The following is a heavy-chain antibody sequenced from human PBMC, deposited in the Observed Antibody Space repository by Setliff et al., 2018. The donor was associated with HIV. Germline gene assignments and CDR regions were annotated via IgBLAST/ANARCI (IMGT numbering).Heavy chain of an antibody. D-gene: IGHD5-12*01. J-gene: IGHJ3*02. Sequence: GGSLRLSCAASGFTFSSCAMSWVRQAPGKGLEWVLVISGSGASTYYADSVKGRFTISRDNSKNTLYLQMNSLRVEDTAVYYCAKGRYGGYYWGTLDIWGQETMVTVSS. V-gene: IGHV3-23*01. CDR2: ISGSGAST. CDR3: AKGRYGGYYWGTLDI. CDR1: GFTFSSCA.